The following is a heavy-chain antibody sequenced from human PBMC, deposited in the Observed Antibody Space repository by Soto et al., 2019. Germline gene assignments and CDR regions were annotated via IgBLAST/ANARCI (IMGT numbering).Heavy chain of an antibody. Sequence: SETLSLTCAVSGGSISSSNWWSWVRQPPGKGLEWIGEIYHSGSTNYNPSLKSRVTISVDKSKNQFSLKLSSVTAADTAVYYCARGEWGSSRPQHYYYYGMDVWGQGTTVTVSS. CDR3: ARGEWGSSRPQHYYYYGMDV. CDR2: IYHSGST. D-gene: IGHD6-6*01. J-gene: IGHJ6*01. V-gene: IGHV4-4*02. CDR1: GGSISSSNW.